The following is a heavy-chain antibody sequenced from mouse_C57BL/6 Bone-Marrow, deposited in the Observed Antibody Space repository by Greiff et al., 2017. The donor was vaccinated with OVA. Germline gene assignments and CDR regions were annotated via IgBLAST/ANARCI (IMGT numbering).Heavy chain of an antibody. V-gene: IGHV5-17*01. CDR2: ISSGSSTL. J-gene: IGHJ4*01. CDR3: ARAYYSNYSDYAMDY. CDR1: GFTFSNYG. Sequence: EVLLVESGGGLVKPGGSLKLSCAASGFTFSNYGMHWVRQAPEKGLEWVAYISSGSSTLYYADTVKGRFTISRDNAKNTLFLQMTSLRADDTAMYYCARAYYSNYSDYAMDYWGQGTSVTVSS. D-gene: IGHD2-5*01.